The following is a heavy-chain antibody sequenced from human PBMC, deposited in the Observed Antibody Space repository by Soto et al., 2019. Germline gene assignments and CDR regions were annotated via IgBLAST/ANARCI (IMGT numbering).Heavy chain of an antibody. Sequence: QVQLQESGPGLLKPSETLSLTCSVSGGSISNHYWSWIRQPPGKGLEWIGYIYYNGNTNYNPSLKSRVTMSVDTARNQISLKLTTLTAADTAVYYCTRANWYSEYWGQGTLVTVSS. D-gene: IGHD7-27*01. CDR2: IYYNGNT. J-gene: IGHJ4*02. V-gene: IGHV4-59*11. CDR3: TRANWYSEY. CDR1: GGSISNHY.